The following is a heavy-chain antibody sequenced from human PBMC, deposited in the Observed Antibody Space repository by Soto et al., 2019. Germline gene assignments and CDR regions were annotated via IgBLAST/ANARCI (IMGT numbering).Heavy chain of an antibody. CDR2: INAGNGNT. J-gene: IGHJ1*01. CDR1: GYTFTSYA. Sequence: QVQLVQSGAEVKKPGASVKVSCKASGYTFTSYAMHWVRQAPGQRLEWMGWINAGNGNTKYSQKFQGRVTITRDTSASTAYMELSSLRSEDTAVYYCARSVSVEWLVGPDYFQHWGQGTLVTVSS. D-gene: IGHD6-19*01. CDR3: ARSVSVEWLVGPDYFQH. V-gene: IGHV1-3*01.